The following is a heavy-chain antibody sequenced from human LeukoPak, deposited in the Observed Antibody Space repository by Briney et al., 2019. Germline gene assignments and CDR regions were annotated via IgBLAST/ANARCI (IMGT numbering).Heavy chain of an antibody. J-gene: IGHJ4*02. CDR3: ARRGDILTGLYFDY. D-gene: IGHD3-9*01. CDR2: IYYSGST. V-gene: IGHV4-39*01. Sequence: WVRQPPWKGLEWIGSIYYSGSTYYNPSLKSRVTISVDTSKNQFSLKLSSVTAADTAVYYCARRGDILTGLYFDYWGQGTLVTVSS.